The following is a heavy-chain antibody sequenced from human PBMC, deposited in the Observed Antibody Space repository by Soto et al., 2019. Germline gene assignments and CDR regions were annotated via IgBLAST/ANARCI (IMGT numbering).Heavy chain of an antibody. D-gene: IGHD6-19*01. Sequence: GGSLRLSCAASGFTFSSYGMHWVRQAPGKGLEWVAVISYDGSNKYYADSVKGRFTISRDNSKNTLYLQMNSLRAEDTAVYYCAKVHSGHWGQGTLVTVSS. CDR3: AKVHSGH. CDR2: ISYDGSNK. J-gene: IGHJ4*02. V-gene: IGHV3-30*18. CDR1: GFTFSSYG.